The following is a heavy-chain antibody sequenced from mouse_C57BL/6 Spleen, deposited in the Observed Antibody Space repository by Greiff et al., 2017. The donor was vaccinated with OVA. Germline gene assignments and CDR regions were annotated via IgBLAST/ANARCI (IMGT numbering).Heavy chain of an antibody. CDR3: ARASYGKKYFDV. CDR1: GYTFTSYW. J-gene: IGHJ1*03. CDR2: IHPNSGST. V-gene: IGHV1-64*01. Sequence: QVQLQQPGAELVKPGASVNLSCKASGYTFTSYWMHWVKQRPGQGLEWIGMIHPNSGSTNYNEKFKSKATLTVDKSSSTAYMQLSSLTSEDSAVYYCARASYGKKYFDVWGTGTTVTVSS. D-gene: IGHD2-10*01.